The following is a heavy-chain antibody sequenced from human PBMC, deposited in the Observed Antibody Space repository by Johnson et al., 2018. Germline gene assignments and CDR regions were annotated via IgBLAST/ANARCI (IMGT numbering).Heavy chain of an antibody. CDR3: ARGRIVVIPAATISHFQH. Sequence: QVQLQQWGAGLLKPSETLSLTCAVYGGSFSGYYWSWIRQPPGKGLEWIGEINHSGNTNYSPSLKSRVTISVATSKNQFSLKLSSVTAADTAVYYCARGRIVVIPAATISHFQHWGQGTLVTVSS. CDR2: INHSGNT. J-gene: IGHJ1*01. CDR1: GGSFSGYY. V-gene: IGHV4-34*01. D-gene: IGHD2-2*01.